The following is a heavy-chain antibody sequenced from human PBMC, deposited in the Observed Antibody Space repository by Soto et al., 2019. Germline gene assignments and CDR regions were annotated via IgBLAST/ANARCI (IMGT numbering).Heavy chain of an antibody. CDR3: ARDRITYYDLPLDV. CDR1: GYTFTSYG. V-gene: IGHV1-18*01. D-gene: IGHD3-16*01. CDR2: ISAYNGNT. Sequence: QVQLVQSGAEVKKPGASVKVSCKASGYTFTSYGISWVRQAPGQVLEWMGWISAYNGNTNDARKLQGIVTMTTDTSTRTAYMDLRSLRSDDTAVYYCARDRITYYDLPLDVWGKGTTVTVSS. J-gene: IGHJ6*04.